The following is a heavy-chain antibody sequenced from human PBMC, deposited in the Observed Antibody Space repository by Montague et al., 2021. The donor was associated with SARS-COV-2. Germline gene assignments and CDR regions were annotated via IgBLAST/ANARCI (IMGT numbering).Heavy chain of an antibody. CDR2: FYRSGTF. CDR3: ARETMTADAFDV. J-gene: IGHJ3*01. V-gene: IGHV4-59*01. CDR1: GDSISSYD. Sequence: SETLSLTCTVSGDSISSYDWGWIRQPPGMGLEWIAYFYRSGTFDYNPSLKRRATISADRSNNQLSLRLRSVTAADTAMYYCARETMTADAFDVWGQGIMVIVSS. D-gene: IGHD1-14*01.